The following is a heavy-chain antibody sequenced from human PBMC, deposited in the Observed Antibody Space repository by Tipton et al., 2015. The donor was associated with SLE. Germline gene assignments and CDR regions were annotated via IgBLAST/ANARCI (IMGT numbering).Heavy chain of an antibody. Sequence: SLRLSCAASGFTFSSYSMNWVRQAPGKGLQWVSSISRSSTYIYYADSVKGRFTISRDNSKNTLYLQMNSLRAEDTAVYYCARGPYSGSSAGAFDIWGQGTMVTVSS. CDR2: ISRSSTYI. CDR3: ARGPYSGSSAGAFDI. J-gene: IGHJ3*02. CDR1: GFTFSSYS. V-gene: IGHV3-21*01. D-gene: IGHD1-26*01.